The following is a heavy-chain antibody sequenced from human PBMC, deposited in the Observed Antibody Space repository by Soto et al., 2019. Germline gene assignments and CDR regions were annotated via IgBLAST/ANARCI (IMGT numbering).Heavy chain of an antibody. Sequence: QVQLVESGGGVVQPGRSVRLSCAASGFTFSSDGMHWVRQAPGKGLEWVAVISYDGSSQYYAVSVQGRFAISRDNCKNTLYLQMNSVRPEDTALYYCAKANAHIPFDSWGQGTLVTVSS. D-gene: IGHD2-21*01. V-gene: IGHV3-30*18. CDR2: ISYDGSSQ. J-gene: IGHJ4*02. CDR3: AKANAHIPFDS. CDR1: GFTFSSDG.